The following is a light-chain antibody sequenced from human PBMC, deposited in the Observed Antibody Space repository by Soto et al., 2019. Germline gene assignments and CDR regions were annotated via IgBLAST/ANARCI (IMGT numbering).Light chain of an antibody. V-gene: IGLV2-14*01. CDR2: EVS. CDR1: SSDVGGYNY. CDR3: ESYTSSRAYV. Sequence: QSALTQPASVSGSPGQSITISCTGTSSDVGGYNYVSWYQQQAGKSPKLIIHEVSNPPSRGSNRSSGSKTGNTASLTISGLQAEDEADYYCESYTSSRAYVFGIGTKVTVL. J-gene: IGLJ1*01.